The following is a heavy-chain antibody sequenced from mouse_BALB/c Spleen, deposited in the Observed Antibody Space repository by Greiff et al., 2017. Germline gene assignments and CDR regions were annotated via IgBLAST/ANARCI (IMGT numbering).Heavy chain of an antibody. D-gene: IGHD1-2*01. CDR1: GYTFTDYY. CDR2: IYPGSGNT. V-gene: IGHV1-77*01. J-gene: IGHJ3*01. Sequence: QVQLKQSGPELARPGASVKLSCKASGYTFTDYYINWVKQRTGQGLEWIGEIYPGSGNTYYNEKFKGKATLTADKSSSTAYMQLSSLTSEDSAVYFCAATATLAYWGQGTLGTVSA. CDR3: AATATLAY.